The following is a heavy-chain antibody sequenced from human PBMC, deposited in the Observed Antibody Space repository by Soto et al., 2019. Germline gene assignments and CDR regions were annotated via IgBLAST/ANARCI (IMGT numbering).Heavy chain of an antibody. V-gene: IGHV2-26*01. D-gene: IGHD4-17*01. CDR1: GFSLTTGKMG. J-gene: IGHJ6*02. Sequence: QVTLKESGPALVKPTEPLTLTCTVSGFSLTTGKMGVSWIRQPPGKALEWLAHIFSDNERSYSTSLQGRLTITKDTSGSQVVLSMTNVDPVDTATYYCARMNVDSYQFYYAMDVWGQGTTVTASS. CDR3: ARMNVDSYQFYYAMDV. CDR2: IFSDNER.